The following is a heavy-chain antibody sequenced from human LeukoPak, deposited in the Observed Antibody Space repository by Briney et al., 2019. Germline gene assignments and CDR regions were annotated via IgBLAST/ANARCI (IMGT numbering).Heavy chain of an antibody. J-gene: IGHJ6*03. D-gene: IGHD2-15*01. CDR2: ISSSGSTI. Sequence: GGSLRLSCAVSGFTFSSYSINWVRQAPGKGLEWVSSISSSGSTIYYADSVKGRFTISRDNAKNSLYLQMNSLRAEDTAVYYCARDRIDPFPLNYYMDVWGKGTTVTISS. CDR1: GFTFSSYS. V-gene: IGHV3-48*04. CDR3: ARDRIDPFPLNYYMDV.